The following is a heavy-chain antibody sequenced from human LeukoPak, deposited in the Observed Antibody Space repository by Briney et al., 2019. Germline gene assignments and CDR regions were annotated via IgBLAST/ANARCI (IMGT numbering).Heavy chain of an antibody. J-gene: IGHJ4*02. V-gene: IGHV1-18*01. D-gene: IGHD3-22*01. CDR1: GYTFTSYG. Sequence: ASVKVSCKASGYTFTSYGISWVRQAPGQGLEWMGWVSAYNGNTNYAQKLQGRVTMTTDTSTSTAYMELRSLRSEDTAVYYCAREGDPSYYDSSGYYLDYWGQGTLVTVSS. CDR2: VSAYNGNT. CDR3: AREGDPSYYDSSGYYLDY.